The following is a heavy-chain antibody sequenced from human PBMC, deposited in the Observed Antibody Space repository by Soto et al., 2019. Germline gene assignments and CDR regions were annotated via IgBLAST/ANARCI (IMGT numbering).Heavy chain of an antibody. D-gene: IGHD3-22*01. CDR1: GGSIRGYY. J-gene: IGHJ4*02. CDR2: IYHSGST. V-gene: IGHV4-59*01. CDR3: ARSSSDSSGYYTVFDN. Sequence: QVQLQESGPRLVKPSETLSLTCTVSGGSIRGYYWNWIRQPPGKGLEWIGYIYHSGSTNHNPSLKSRVTISVDTSKNQFSLKMSSLTAADTAVYYCARSSSDSSGYYTVFDNWGQGTLVTVSS.